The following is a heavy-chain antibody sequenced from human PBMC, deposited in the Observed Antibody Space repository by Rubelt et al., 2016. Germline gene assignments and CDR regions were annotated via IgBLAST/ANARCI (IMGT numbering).Heavy chain of an antibody. V-gene: IGHV4-34*01. CDR3: ASQDALHAFDI. Sequence: QVQLQQWGAGLLKPSETLSLTCAVYGGSFSGYYWSWIRQPPGKGLEWIGEINHSGSTNYNPSFKSRVTISVDTSKNQFSLKLSSVTAADTAVYYCASQDALHAFDIWGQGTMVTVSS. D-gene: IGHD3-10*01. CDR2: INHSGST. J-gene: IGHJ3*02. CDR1: GGSFSGYY.